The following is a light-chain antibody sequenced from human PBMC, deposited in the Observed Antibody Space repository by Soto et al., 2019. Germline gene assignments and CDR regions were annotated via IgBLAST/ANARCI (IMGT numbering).Light chain of an antibody. J-gene: IGKJ1*01. CDR3: QQYNDWPQT. Sequence: EIIMTEAPGTLSVFAREKASLSLRASQSVSSTLAWYQQKPGQAPRLLIYGASTRATGIPARFSGSGSGTEFTPSISSLQSEDFAVYSCQQYNDWPQTFGQGTKVDIK. CDR1: QSVSST. V-gene: IGKV3-15*01. CDR2: GAS.